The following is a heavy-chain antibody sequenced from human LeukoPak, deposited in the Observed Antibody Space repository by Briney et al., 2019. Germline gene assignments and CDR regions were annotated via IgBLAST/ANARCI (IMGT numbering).Heavy chain of an antibody. CDR2: VSHTGST. J-gene: IGHJ4*02. Sequence: SETLSLTCPVSAYSISSGYSWGWIRQSPGKGLEWIGSVSHTGSTYYNPSLKSRVTLSVDTSKNHFSLKLTSVTAADTAVYYCARGGRRMVAASYFDSWGQGTLVTVFS. V-gene: IGHV4-38-2*02. CDR3: ARGGRRMVAASYFDS. D-gene: IGHD2-15*01. CDR1: AYSISSGYS.